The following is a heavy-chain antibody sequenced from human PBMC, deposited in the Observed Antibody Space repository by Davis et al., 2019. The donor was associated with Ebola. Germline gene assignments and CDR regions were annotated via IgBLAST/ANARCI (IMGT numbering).Heavy chain of an antibody. D-gene: IGHD4-17*01. CDR2: IYYSGST. V-gene: IGHV4-59*11. Sequence: PSETLSLTCTVSGGSISSHYWSWIRQPPGKGLEWIGYIYYSGSTNYNPSLKSRVTISVDTSKNQFSLKLSSVTAADTAVYYCARGRNDYGDYEYFDYWGQGTLVTVSS. CDR3: ARGRNDYGDYEYFDY. J-gene: IGHJ4*02. CDR1: GGSISSHY.